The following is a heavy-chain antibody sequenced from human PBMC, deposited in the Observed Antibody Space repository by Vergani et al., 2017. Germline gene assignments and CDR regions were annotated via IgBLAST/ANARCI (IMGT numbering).Heavy chain of an antibody. CDR2: ISWNSGSI. J-gene: IGHJ4*02. D-gene: IGHD1-26*01. Sequence: EVQLVESGGGLVQPGRSLRLSCAASGFTFDDYAMHWVWQAPGKGLEWVSGISWNSGSIGYADSVKGRFTISRDNAKNSLYLQMNSLRAEDTALYYCAKDRSGSYYGDFDYWGQGTLVTVSS. V-gene: IGHV3-9*01. CDR1: GFTFDDYA. CDR3: AKDRSGSYYGDFDY.